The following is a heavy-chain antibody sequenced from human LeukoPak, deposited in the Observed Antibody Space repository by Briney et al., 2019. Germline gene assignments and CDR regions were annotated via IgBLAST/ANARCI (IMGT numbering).Heavy chain of an antibody. J-gene: IGHJ5*02. Sequence: SETLPLTCTVSGGSISSYYWSWIRQPPGKGLEWLGYMYYSGSSGSTNYSPSLKSRVTISVDTSKNQFSLKLTSVTAADTAVYHCARGGGDSYGHNWFDPWGQGTLVTVSS. CDR2: MYYSGSSGST. CDR3: ARGGGDSYGHNWFDP. CDR1: GGSISSYY. V-gene: IGHV4-59*01. D-gene: IGHD5-18*01.